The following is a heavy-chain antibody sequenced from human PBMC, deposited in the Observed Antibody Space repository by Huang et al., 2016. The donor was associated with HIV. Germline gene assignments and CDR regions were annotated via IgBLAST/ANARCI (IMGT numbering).Heavy chain of an antibody. J-gene: IGHJ4*02. D-gene: IGHD3-10*01. CDR3: ARLPGSITMIRGVITDPY. Sequence: QLQLQESGPGLVKPSETMSLTCTVSGGSIRRDNYYWGGNRQPRGKGLEWIGSIYYSGSPCYNPSLKRRVTITVDTSKNHFSLRMRSVTAADTAVYYCARLPGSITMIRGVITDPYWGQGTLVTVSS. CDR2: IYYSGSP. V-gene: IGHV4-39*02. CDR1: GGSIRRDNYY.